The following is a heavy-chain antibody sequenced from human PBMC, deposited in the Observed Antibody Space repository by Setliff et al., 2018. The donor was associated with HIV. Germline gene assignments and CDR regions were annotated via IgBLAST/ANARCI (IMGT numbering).Heavy chain of an antibody. Sequence: GGSLRLSCAASGFTFNSYGMHWVRQAPGKGLEWVALIWYDASKKEYAESVKGRFTISRDNAKNSLYLQMNSLRAEDTAVYYCARDSSSWYEFYFDCWGQGTLVTVSS. CDR1: GFTFNSYG. D-gene: IGHD6-13*01. V-gene: IGHV3-33*01. CDR2: IWYDASKK. J-gene: IGHJ4*02. CDR3: ARDSSSWYEFYFDC.